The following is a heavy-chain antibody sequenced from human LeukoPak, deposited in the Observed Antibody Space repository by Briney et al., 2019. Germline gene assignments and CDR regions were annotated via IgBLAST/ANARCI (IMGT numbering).Heavy chain of an antibody. D-gene: IGHD3-22*01. CDR3: AKARAPQYSSGWYDS. CDR1: GFTFSSYA. J-gene: IGHJ5*01. CDR2: IRANGGST. Sequence: GGSLRLSCAASGFTFSSYAMNWVRQAPGKGLEWVSAIRANGGSTYYTDSVKGRFTISRDSSTNTLFLQMNSLRAEDTAVYYCAKARAPQYSSGWYDSWGRGTLVTVSS. V-gene: IGHV3-23*01.